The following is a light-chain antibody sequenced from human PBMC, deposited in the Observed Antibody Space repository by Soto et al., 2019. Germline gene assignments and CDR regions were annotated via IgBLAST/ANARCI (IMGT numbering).Light chain of an antibody. CDR1: QSLSSTY. V-gene: IGKV3-20*01. CDR3: QHYGTSLRT. CDR2: GAS. Sequence: EIVLTQSPGTMSLSPGERATLSCRASQSLSSTYLAWYQQKPGQAPRLLIYGASSRATGIPDRFSGSGSGTDFALTISGLEPEDFAVYYCQHYGTSLRTFGQGTKVEVK. J-gene: IGKJ1*01.